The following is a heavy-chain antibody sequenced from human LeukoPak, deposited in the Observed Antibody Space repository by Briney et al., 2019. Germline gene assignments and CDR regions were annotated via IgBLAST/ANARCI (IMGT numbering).Heavy chain of an antibody. Sequence: PGGSLRLSCAASGFTFSSYEMNWVRQAPGKGPEWVSLISGSGGSTKYADSVKGRFTISRDNSKNTLYLQMNSLRAEDTAVYYCAKDQYDSSGPFDSWGQGTLVTVSS. J-gene: IGHJ4*02. CDR2: ISGSGGST. V-gene: IGHV3-23*01. CDR1: GFTFSSYE. CDR3: AKDQYDSSGPFDS. D-gene: IGHD3-22*01.